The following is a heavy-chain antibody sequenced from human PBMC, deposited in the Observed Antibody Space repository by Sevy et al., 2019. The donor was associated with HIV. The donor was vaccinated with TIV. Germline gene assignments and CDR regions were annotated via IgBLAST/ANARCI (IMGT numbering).Heavy chain of an antibody. V-gene: IGHV3-21*01. J-gene: IGHJ3*02. CDR2: ISFSSNYI. CDR1: GFTFSSSS. Sequence: GGSLRLSCAASGFTFSSSSMNWVRQAPGKGLEWVSSISFSSNYIYYAHSVKGRFTISRDNAKNSLFLQMNSLRAEDMAVYYCARDETWDAFDIWGQGTMVTVSS. CDR3: ARDETWDAFDI.